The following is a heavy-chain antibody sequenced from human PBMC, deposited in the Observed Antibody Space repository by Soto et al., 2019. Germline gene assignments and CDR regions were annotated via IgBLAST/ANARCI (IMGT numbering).Heavy chain of an antibody. CDR1: GGSISSGDYD. V-gene: IGHV4-31*03. J-gene: IGHJ5*02. CDR2: IYYSGST. D-gene: IGHD3-3*01. Sequence: QVQLQESGPGLVKPSHTLSLTCTVSGGSISSGDYDWSWIRQHPGKGLEWIGDIYYSGSTYYNPSLKIRVNISADTSKNQFALKLSSVTAADTAVYYCARWWSGSRQGFDPWCQGTLVTVSS. CDR3: ARWWSGSRQGFDP.